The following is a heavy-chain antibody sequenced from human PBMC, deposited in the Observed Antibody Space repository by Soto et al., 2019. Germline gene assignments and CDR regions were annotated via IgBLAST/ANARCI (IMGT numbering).Heavy chain of an antibody. V-gene: IGHV3-9*01. J-gene: IGHJ6*03. CDR3: AKLGCSSPDCYFSDSMGV. CDR1: GFTFDDYA. Sequence: EVQLVESGGGLVQPGRSLRLSCTASGFTFDDYAMHWVRQAPGKGLEWVSGISWNSATIGYADSVKGRFAISRDNAKKSLFLPINNLRGEDTALFYWAKLGCSSPDCYFSDSMGVWGKGTAVTVSS. CDR2: ISWNSATI. D-gene: IGHD2-2*01.